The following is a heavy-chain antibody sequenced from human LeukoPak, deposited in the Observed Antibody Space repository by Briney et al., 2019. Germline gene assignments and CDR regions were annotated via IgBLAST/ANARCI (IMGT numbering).Heavy chain of an antibody. CDR1: GSTLSKIS. CDR2: VGHEDGTT. D-gene: IGHD1-26*01. V-gene: IGHV1-24*01. CDR3: ATGGIVYDY. Sequence: ASVRVSCKVSGSTLSKISVDWVRQAPGKGLEWMGSVGHEDGTTIHAQKFQGRFNMTVGTATDTAYMEMSSLMSEDTAIYYCATGGIVYDYWGQGTLVTVSS. J-gene: IGHJ4*02.